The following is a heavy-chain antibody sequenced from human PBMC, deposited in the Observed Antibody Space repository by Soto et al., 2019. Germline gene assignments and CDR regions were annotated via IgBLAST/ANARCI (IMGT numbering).Heavy chain of an antibody. J-gene: IGHJ4*02. CDR2: ISNDVRNI. CDR3: VKDTLGGMTPVFMPGPD. V-gene: IGHV3-30*18. Sequence: VQLVESGGGVVQPGRSLRLSCAASGLTFSTYGFHWVRQAPGKGLEWVAVISNDVRNIHYAESVEGRFTISRDNSKHTLYLQMNSLRPNDTAVYYCVKDTLGGMTPVFMPGPDWGQGTLVTVAS. CDR1: GLTFSTYG. D-gene: IGHD2-2*01.